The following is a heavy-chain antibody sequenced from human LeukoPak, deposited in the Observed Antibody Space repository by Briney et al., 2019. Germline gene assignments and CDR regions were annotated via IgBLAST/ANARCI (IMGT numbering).Heavy chain of an antibody. CDR1: GFTFSTYT. D-gene: IGHD3-3*01. V-gene: IGHV3-21*01. Sequence: GGSLRLSCAASGFTFSTYTMNWVRQAPGKGLEWVSFISSSSSYMYYADSVKGRFTISRDNTKKSLYLQMNSLRAEDTAVYYCATSDDLWSGMDNWGQGTLVTVSS. CDR2: ISSSSSYM. CDR3: ATSDDLWSGMDN. J-gene: IGHJ4*02.